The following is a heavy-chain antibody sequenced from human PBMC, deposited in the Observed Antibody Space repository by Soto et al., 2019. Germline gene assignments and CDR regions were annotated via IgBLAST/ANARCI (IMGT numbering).Heavy chain of an antibody. Sequence: QVQLQESGPGLVKPSQTLSLTCTVSGGSISSGGYYWSWIRQHPGKGLEWIGYIYYSGSTYYNPSLQSRVTXSLXXSXDQFSLKLSSVTAADTAVYYCASRVDYDSSGSYFDYWGQGTLVTVSS. J-gene: IGHJ4*02. CDR3: ASRVDYDSSGSYFDY. V-gene: IGHV4-31*03. D-gene: IGHD3-22*01. CDR1: GGSISSGGYY. CDR2: IYYSGST.